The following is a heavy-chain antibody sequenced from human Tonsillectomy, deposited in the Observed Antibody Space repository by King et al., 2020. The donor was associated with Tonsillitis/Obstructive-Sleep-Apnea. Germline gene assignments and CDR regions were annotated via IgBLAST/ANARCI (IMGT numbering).Heavy chain of an antibody. V-gene: IGHV3-13*01. D-gene: IGHD6-13*01. CDR3: ARGGSSSWYYYYYYMDV. CDR2: IGTAGDT. J-gene: IGHJ6*03. Sequence: VQLVESGGGLVQPGGSLRLSCAASGFTFSSYDMHWVRQATGKGLEWVSAIGTAGDTYYPGSVKGRFTISRENAKNSLYLQMNSLRAGDTAVYYCARGGSSSWYYYYYYMDVWGKGTTVTVSS. CDR1: GFTFSSYD.